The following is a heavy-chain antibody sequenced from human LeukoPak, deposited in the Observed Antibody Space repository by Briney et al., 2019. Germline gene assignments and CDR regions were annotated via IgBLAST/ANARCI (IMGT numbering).Heavy chain of an antibody. V-gene: IGHV4-39*01. CDR1: GDTISRSSYH. CDR3: ARHDAVYYYDGNGYFVDF. D-gene: IGHD3-22*01. CDR2: IYYSGNT. Sequence: SETLPLTCSVSGDTISRSSYHWGWIRQPPGKGLEWIGSIYYSGNTYYSPSLKSRVTVSVDTTKNLFSLKMTSVTAADTAVYCCARHDAVYYYDGNGYFVDFWGQGTLVTVSS. J-gene: IGHJ4*02.